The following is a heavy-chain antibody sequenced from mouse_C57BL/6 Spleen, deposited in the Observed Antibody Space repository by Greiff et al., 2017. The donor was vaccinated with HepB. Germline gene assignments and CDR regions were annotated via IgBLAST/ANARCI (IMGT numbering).Heavy chain of an antibody. J-gene: IGHJ2*01. CDR1: GYSFTDYN. Sequence: VHVKQSGPELVKPGASVKISCKASGYSFTDYNMNWVKQSNGKSLEWIGVINPNYGTTSYNQKFKGKATLTVDQSSSTAYMQLNSLTSEDSAVYYCARAYYSNWYYFDYWGQGTTLTVSS. D-gene: IGHD2-5*01. CDR3: ARAYYSNWYYFDY. CDR2: INPNYGTT. V-gene: IGHV1-39*01.